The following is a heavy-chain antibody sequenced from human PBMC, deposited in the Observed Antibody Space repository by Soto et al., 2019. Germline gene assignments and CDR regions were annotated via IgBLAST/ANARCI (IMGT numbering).Heavy chain of an antibody. J-gene: IGHJ4*02. D-gene: IGHD3-9*01. Sequence: VASVKVSCKASGYTFTSYGISWVRQAPGQGLEWMGWISAYNGNTNYAQKLQGRVTMTTDTSTSTAYMELRSLRPDDTAVYYCARDPRLRYFDWLSDFDYWGQGTLVTVSS. CDR1: GYTFTSYG. CDR3: ARDPRLRYFDWLSDFDY. CDR2: ISAYNGNT. V-gene: IGHV1-18*04.